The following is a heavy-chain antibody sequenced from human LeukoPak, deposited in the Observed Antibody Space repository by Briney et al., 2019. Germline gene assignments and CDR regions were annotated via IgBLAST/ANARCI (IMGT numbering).Heavy chain of an antibody. D-gene: IGHD3-22*01. CDR3: ARVRYYDSSGYYFHRDDAFDI. J-gene: IGHJ3*02. CDR2: IYYSGST. Sequence: PSETLSLTCTVSGGSIGSYYWSWIRQPPGKGLEWIGYIYYSGSTNYNPSPKSRVTISVDTSKNQFSLKLSSVTAADTAVYYCARVRYYDSSGYYFHRDDAFDIWGQGTMVTVSS. V-gene: IGHV4-59*01. CDR1: GGSIGSYY.